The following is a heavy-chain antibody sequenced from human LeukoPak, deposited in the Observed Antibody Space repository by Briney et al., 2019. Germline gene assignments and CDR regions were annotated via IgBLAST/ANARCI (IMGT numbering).Heavy chain of an antibody. J-gene: IGHJ3*02. V-gene: IGHV1-46*01. CDR1: GYTFTSCY. CDR3: ARDRGGYCSGGSCYSDAFDI. CDR2: INPSGGST. Sequence: GASVKVSCKASGYTFTSCYMHWVRQAPGQGLEWMGIINPSGGSTSYAQKFQGRVTMTRDTSTSTVYMELSSLRSEDTAVYYCARDRGGYCSGGSCYSDAFDIWGQGTMVTVSS. D-gene: IGHD2-15*01.